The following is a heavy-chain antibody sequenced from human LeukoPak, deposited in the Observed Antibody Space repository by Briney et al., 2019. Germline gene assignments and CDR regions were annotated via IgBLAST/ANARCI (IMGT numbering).Heavy chain of an antibody. J-gene: IGHJ4*02. CDR2: INPNSGGT. V-gene: IGHV1-2*02. CDR1: GYTFTGYY. D-gene: IGHD3-3*01. Sequence: GASVKVSCKASGYTFTGYYMHWVRQAPGQGLEWMGWINPNSGGTNYAQKFQGRVTKTRDTSISTAYMELSRLRSDDTAVYYCARDGDLTIFGVVTMFDYWGQGTLVTVSS. CDR3: ARDGDLTIFGVVTMFDY.